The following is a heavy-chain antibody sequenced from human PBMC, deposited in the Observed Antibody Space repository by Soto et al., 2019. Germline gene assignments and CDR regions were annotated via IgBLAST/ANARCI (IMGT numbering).Heavy chain of an antibody. D-gene: IGHD2-15*01. CDR2: ISAYNDNT. CDR3: ARDGTYCSGGSCRFDI. Sequence: ASVKVSCKASGYTFTSYGISWVRQAPGQGLEWMGWISAYNDNTNYAQKLQGRVTVTTDTSTSTVYMELSSLRSEDTAVYYCARDGTYCSGGSCRFDIWGQGTMVTVSS. V-gene: IGHV1-18*01. CDR1: GYTFTSYG. J-gene: IGHJ3*02.